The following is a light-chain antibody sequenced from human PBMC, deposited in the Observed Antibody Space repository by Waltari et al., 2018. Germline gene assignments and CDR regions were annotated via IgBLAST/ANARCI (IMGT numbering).Light chain of an antibody. Sequence: QSALTQPASVSGSPGQSITIPCTGTSSDAGGYNYVSWYQQHPGNAPKLKIYDVTNRPLGVSNRFSGSKSGNTASLTISGLQAEDEADYYCSSYTSSSVVFGGGTKLTVL. V-gene: IGLV2-14*03. CDR1: SSDAGGYNY. CDR2: DVT. CDR3: SSYTSSSVV. J-gene: IGLJ2*01.